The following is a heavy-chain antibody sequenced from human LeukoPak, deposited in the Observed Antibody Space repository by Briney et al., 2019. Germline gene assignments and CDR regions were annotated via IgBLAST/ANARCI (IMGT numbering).Heavy chain of an antibody. J-gene: IGHJ4*02. CDR2: IYHSGST. CDR3: AKFIPMIRGEGPGYFAS. Sequence: SETLSLTCAVSGYGISSDYYWGWIRQPPGKGLEWMASIYHSGSTYYNPSLKNRVTISVDTSKIQLSLELISVTAADTAVYYGAKFIPMIRGEGPGYFASWGQETRVTVSP. CDR1: GYGISSDYY. D-gene: IGHD3-10*01. V-gene: IGHV4-38-2*01.